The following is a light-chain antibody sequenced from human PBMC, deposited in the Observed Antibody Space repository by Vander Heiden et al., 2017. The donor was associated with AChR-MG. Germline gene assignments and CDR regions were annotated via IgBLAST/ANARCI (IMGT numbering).Light chain of an antibody. CDR3: EETFDFPQS. J-gene: IGKJ2*01. V-gene: IGKV1-39*01. CDR2: SAS. Sequence: VQMTQSPSSLSAYVGDTVTITCRATQSIQNYVNWYQQKPGKAPQLLIFSASRLQNGVASRFTGSGFGTEFTLTINNLQPEDIATYYCEETFDFPQSFGQGTKLDIK. CDR1: QSIQNY.